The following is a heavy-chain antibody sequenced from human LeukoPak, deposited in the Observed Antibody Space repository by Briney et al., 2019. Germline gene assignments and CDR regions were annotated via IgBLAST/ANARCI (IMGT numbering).Heavy chain of an antibody. V-gene: IGHV3-23*01. CDR1: GFTFSSYS. CDR3: AKDAIAAAGVDY. J-gene: IGHJ4*02. Sequence: PGGSLRLSCAASGFTFSSYSMNWVRQAPGKGLEWVSAISASGDRTYYADSVKGRFTIFRDNSKSTLFLQMNSLRAEDTAVYYCAKDAIAAAGVDYWGQGTLVTVSS. CDR2: ISASGDRT. D-gene: IGHD6-13*01.